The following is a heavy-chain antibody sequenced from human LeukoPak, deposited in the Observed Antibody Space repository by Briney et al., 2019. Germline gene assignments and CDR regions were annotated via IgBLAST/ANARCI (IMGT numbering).Heavy chain of an antibody. J-gene: IGHJ4*02. D-gene: IGHD2-21*01. Sequence: GGSLRLSCVGSGFNVTTNNMYWVRQAPGKGLECVSAFHAGGGLDYADSVRDRFTISRDNSKNTLYLQMNSLRAEDTAVYYCGRRFCNSCPLDFWGQGTLATVSS. CDR3: GRRFCNSCPLDF. CDR2: FHAGGGL. V-gene: IGHV3-66*04. CDR1: GFNVTTNN.